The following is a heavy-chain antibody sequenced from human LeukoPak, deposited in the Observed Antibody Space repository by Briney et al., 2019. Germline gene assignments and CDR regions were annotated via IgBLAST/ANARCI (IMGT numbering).Heavy chain of an antibody. CDR3: ASYKLELLHSYYYYYMDV. CDR2: IYYSGST. J-gene: IGHJ6*03. Sequence: KSSETLSLTCAVYGGSFSGYYWSWIRQPPGKGLEWIGYIYYSGSTNYNPSLKSRVTISVDTSKNQFSLKLSSVTAADTAVYYCASYKLELLHSYYYYYMDVWGKGTTVTVSS. D-gene: IGHD1-7*01. CDR1: GGSFSGYY. V-gene: IGHV4-59*01.